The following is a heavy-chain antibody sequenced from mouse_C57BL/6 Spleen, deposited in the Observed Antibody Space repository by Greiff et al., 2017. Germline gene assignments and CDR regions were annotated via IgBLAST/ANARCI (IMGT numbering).Heavy chain of an antibody. CDR1: GFTFSDYG. V-gene: IGHV5-17*01. Sequence: EVQLVESGGGLVKPGGSLKLSCAASGFTFSDYGMHWVRQAPEKGLEWVAYISSGSSTIYYADTVKGRFTISRDNAKNTLFLQMTSLRSEDTAMYYCARPYYGSSYGEGFAYWGQGTLVTVSA. J-gene: IGHJ3*01. CDR3: ARPYYGSSYGEGFAY. D-gene: IGHD1-1*01. CDR2: ISSGSSTI.